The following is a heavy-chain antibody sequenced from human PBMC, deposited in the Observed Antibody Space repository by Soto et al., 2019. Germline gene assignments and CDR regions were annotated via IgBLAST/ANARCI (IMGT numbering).Heavy chain of an antibody. CDR1: GFTFSSYA. J-gene: IGHJ3*02. Sequence: GGSLRLSCAASGFTFSSYAMSWVRQAPGKGLEWVSAISGSGGSTYYADSVKGRFTISRDNSKNTLYLQMNSLRAEDTAVYYCAKNPPGEHLVQAAAFDIWGQGTMVTV. CDR2: ISGSGGST. D-gene: IGHD6-6*01. V-gene: IGHV3-23*01. CDR3: AKNPPGEHLVQAAAFDI.